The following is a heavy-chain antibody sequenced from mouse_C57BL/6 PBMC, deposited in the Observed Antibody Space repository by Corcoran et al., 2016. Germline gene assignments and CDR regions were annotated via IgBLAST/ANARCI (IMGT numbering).Heavy chain of an antibody. CDR1: GYTFTDYY. D-gene: IGHD1-1*01. J-gene: IGHJ2*01. Sequence: QVQLKQSGAELVRPGASVKLSCKASGYTFTDYYINWVKQRPGQGLEWIARIYPGSGNTYYNEKFKGKATLTAEKSSSTAYMQLSSLTSEDSAVDCCARSGGSSYVDYWGQGTTLTVSS. V-gene: IGHV1-76*01. CDR2: IYPGSGNT. CDR3: ARSGGSSYVDY.